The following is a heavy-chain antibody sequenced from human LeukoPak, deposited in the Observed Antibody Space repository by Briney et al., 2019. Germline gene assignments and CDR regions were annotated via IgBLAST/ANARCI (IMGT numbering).Heavy chain of an antibody. D-gene: IGHD3-10*01. V-gene: IGHV4-59*12. J-gene: IGHJ3*02. CDR2: IFYSGST. Sequence: GSLRLSCAASGFTFSSYWMHWVRQPPGKGLEWIGNIFYSGSTYYSPSVKSRVTISLDTSRNQFSLKLNSVTAADTAVYYCAKSNGYGLVDIWGQGTMVTVSS. CDR3: AKSNGYGLVDI. CDR1: GFTFSSYW.